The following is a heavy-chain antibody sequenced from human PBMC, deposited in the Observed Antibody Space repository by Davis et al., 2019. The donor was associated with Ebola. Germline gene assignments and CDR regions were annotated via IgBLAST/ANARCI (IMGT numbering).Heavy chain of an antibody. CDR1: GYSFNTYW. CDR2: IYPRDSDI. D-gene: IGHD2/OR15-2a*01. CDR3: ARQEALYGSIDN. Sequence: GESLKISCKGSGYSFNTYWIAWVRQMPGKGLEWMGIIYPRDSDIRYRTSFEGQVTISVDRSSSTAYLQWSSLKASDSAMYYCARQEALYGSIDNWGQGTLVTVSS. V-gene: IGHV5-51*01. J-gene: IGHJ4*02.